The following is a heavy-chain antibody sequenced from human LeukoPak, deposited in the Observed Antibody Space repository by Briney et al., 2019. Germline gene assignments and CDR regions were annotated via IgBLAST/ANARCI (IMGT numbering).Heavy chain of an antibody. CDR2: IWDDGSNR. J-gene: IGHJ4*02. D-gene: IGHD5-12*01. Sequence: GGSLRLSCAASGFTFSTYAMHWVRQAPGKGLEWVAVIWDDGSNRYYADSVNGRFTVSRDNSQNTLHLQMNSLRAEDTAVYYCARSAGIAATIVLGYWGQGTLVTISS. CDR3: ARSAGIAATIVLGY. V-gene: IGHV3-33*01. CDR1: GFTFSTYA.